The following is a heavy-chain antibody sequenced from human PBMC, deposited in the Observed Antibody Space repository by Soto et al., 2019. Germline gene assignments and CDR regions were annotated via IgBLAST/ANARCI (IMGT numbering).Heavy chain of an antibody. CDR3: ARTRSFTLGFYYDGMDV. CDR1: GYSFATYW. Sequence: GESLKISCQGSGYSFATYWIGWVRQMPGKTLEWMGIIYPGDSDTRYSPSFQGQVTISSDKSLRTACLQWSSLKASDTALYYCARTRSFTLGFYYDGMDVWGQGTTVTVCS. J-gene: IGHJ6*01. D-gene: IGHD6-6*01. V-gene: IGHV5-51*01. CDR2: IYPGDSDT.